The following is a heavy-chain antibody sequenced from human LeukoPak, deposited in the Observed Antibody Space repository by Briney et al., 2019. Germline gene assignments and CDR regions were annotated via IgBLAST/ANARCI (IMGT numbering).Heavy chain of an antibody. V-gene: IGHV3-33*01. CDR1: GFALRNYG. D-gene: IGHD1-26*01. Sequence: GRSLRLSCEASGFALRNYGMHWVRQAPGKGLEWVAVIWHSGKEKYYVDSVKGRFTISRDNSKNTLYLQMNSLRAEDTAVYHCARDQGSGAPMDAWGQGTTVTVSS. J-gene: IGHJ6*02. CDR3: ARDQGSGAPMDA. CDR2: IWHSGKEK.